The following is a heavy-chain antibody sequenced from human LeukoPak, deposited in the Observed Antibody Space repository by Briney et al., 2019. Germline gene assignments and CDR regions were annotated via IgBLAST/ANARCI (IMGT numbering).Heavy chain of an antibody. D-gene: IGHD3-22*01. CDR3: ARSGYYYDSSGGDY. CDR1: GFTFSSYG. CDR2: IWYDGSNK. Sequence: GGSLRLSCAASGFTFSSYGMHWVRQAPGKGLEWVAVIWYDGSNKYYADSVKGRFTISRDNSKNTLYLQMNSLRAEDTAVYYCARSGYYYDSSGGDYWGQGTLVTVSS. V-gene: IGHV3-33*01. J-gene: IGHJ4*02.